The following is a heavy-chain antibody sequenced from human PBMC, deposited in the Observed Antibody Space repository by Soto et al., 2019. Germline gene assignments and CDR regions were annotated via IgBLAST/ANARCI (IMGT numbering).Heavy chain of an antibody. D-gene: IGHD3-9*01. CDR2: IKSKTDGGTT. V-gene: IGHV3-15*01. CDR1: GFTFSNAW. CDR3: TTVYHILTGYPPLDY. Sequence: LRLSCAASGFTFSNAWMSWVRQAPGKGLEWVGRIKSKTDGGTTDYAAPVKGRFTISRDDSKNTLYLQMNSLKTEDTAVYYCTTVYHILTGYPPLDYWGQGTLVTVSS. J-gene: IGHJ4*02.